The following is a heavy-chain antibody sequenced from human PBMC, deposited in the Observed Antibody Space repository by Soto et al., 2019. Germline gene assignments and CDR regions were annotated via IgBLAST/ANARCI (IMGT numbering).Heavy chain of an antibody. Sequence: QVQLVQSGAEVKRPGSSVTVSCKASGGTFSKDAISWVRQAPGQGLEWMGGIILKFGTAKYAQNLQGRLTITADTSTGTVFMELCSLRSEDTAVYYCATGYCSTTACHSRAGPLFGYWGQGTLVIVSS. CDR2: IILKFGTA. J-gene: IGHJ4*02. CDR1: GGTFSKDA. V-gene: IGHV1-69*06. CDR3: ATGYCSTTACHSRAGPLFGY. D-gene: IGHD2-2*01.